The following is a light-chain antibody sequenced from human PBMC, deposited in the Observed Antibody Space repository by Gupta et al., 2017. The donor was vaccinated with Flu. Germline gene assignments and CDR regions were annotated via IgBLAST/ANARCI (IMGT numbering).Light chain of an antibody. CDR1: QSVSSF. V-gene: IGKV3-11*01. Sequence: EIVLTQSPVTLSLSPGERATLSCRASQSVSSFLAWYQQKPGQAPRLLIYDASNRATGIPARFSGSGSETDLTLTISSLEPEDFAVYYCQQRSNWPQYSFGQGTKLEIK. CDR2: DAS. J-gene: IGKJ2*03. CDR3: QQRSNWPQYS.